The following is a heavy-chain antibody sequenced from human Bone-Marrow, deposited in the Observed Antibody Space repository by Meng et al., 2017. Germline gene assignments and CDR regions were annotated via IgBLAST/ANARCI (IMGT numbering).Heavy chain of an antibody. V-gene: IGHV1-2*06. CDR2: INPNSGGT. J-gene: IGHJ6*02. Sequence: ASVKVSCKASGYTFTGYYMHWVRQAPGQGLEWMGRINPNSGGTNYAQKFQGRVTMTRDTSISTAYMELSRLRSDDTAVYYCARKHPHIVGATRNYYYGMDVWGQGTMVTVSS. D-gene: IGHD1-26*01. CDR1: GYTFTGYY. CDR3: ARKHPHIVGATRNYYYGMDV.